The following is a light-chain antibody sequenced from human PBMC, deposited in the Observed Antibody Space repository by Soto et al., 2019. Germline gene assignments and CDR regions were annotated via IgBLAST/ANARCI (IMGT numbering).Light chain of an antibody. CDR1: QRVSSSY. Sequence: EIVLTQSPGTLSSSPGERATLSCRASQRVSSSYLAWYQQKHGQSPRHLIYGASRRAIGIPDRFSGSGSGTDFTLTISRLEPADFAVYYCQQYGSSPWTFGHGTKVEIK. CDR3: QQYGSSPWT. J-gene: IGKJ1*01. CDR2: GAS. V-gene: IGKV3-20*01.